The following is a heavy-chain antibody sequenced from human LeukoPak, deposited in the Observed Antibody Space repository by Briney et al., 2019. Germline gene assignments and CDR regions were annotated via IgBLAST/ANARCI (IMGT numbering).Heavy chain of an antibody. CDR1: GFTFSSNW. J-gene: IGHJ4*02. CDR2: INEDGSTT. V-gene: IGHV3-74*01. D-gene: IGHD1-26*01. CDR3: VRDLGGRSGH. Sequence: GGSLRLSCAASGFTFSSNWMHWVRHAPGKGLVWVARINEDGSTTNYADSVKGRSTIFRDNAKNTLYLQMNSLRAEDTAVYYCVRDLGGRSGHWGQGTLVTVSS.